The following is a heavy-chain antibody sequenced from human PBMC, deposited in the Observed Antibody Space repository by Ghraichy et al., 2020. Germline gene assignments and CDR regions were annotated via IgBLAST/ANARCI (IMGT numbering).Heavy chain of an antibody. V-gene: IGHV3-74*01. CDR3: ARDPPSYCGGDCYHDY. J-gene: IGHJ4*02. CDR2: INSDGSST. D-gene: IGHD2-21*02. CDR1: GFTFSSYW. Sequence: GESLNISCAASGFTFSSYWMHWVRQAPGKGLVWVSRINSDGSSTSYADSVKGRFTISRDNAKNTLYLQMNSLRAEDTAVYYCARDPPSYCGGDCYHDYWGQGTLVTVSS.